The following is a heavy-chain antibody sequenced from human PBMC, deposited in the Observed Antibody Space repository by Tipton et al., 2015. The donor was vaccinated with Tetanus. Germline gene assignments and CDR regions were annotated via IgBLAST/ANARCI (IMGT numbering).Heavy chain of an antibody. CDR1: GGSFSGYY. J-gene: IGHJ4*02. CDR2: INHSGST. Sequence: TLSLTCAVYGGSFSGYYWSWIRQPPGKGLEWIGEINHSGSTNYNPSLKSRVTISVDTSKNQFSLKLSSVTAADTAVYYCARGFVFWSGYSYYFDYWGQGTLVTVSS. V-gene: IGHV4-34*01. CDR3: ARGFVFWSGYSYYFDY. D-gene: IGHD3-3*01.